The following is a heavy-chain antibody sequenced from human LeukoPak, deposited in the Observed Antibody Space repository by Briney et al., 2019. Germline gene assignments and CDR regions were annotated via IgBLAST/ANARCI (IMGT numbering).Heavy chain of an antibody. D-gene: IGHD1-26*01. J-gene: IGHJ3*02. CDR2: IWYDGSNK. V-gene: IGHV3-33*01. CDR3: AREYSGSYSGAFDI. CDR1: GFTFSSYG. Sequence: GRSLRLSCAASGFTFSSYGMHWVRQAPGKGLEWVAVIWYDGSNKYYADSVKGRFTISRDNAKNSLYLQMNSLRAEDTAVYYCAREYSGSYSGAFDIWGQGTMVTVSS.